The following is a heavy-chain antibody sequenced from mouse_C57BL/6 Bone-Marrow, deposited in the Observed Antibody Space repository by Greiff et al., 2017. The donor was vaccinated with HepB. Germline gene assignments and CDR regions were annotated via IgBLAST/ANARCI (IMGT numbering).Heavy chain of an antibody. Sequence: EVQLVESEGGLVQPGSSMKLSCTASGFTFSDYYMAWVRQVPEKGLEWVANINYDGSSTYYLDSLKSRFIISRDNAKNILYLQMSSLKSEDTATYYCARGGYGSSYPYFDYWGQGTTLTVSS. CDR1: GFTFSDYY. J-gene: IGHJ2*01. CDR3: ARGGYGSSYPYFDY. CDR2: INYDGSST. D-gene: IGHD1-1*01. V-gene: IGHV5-16*01.